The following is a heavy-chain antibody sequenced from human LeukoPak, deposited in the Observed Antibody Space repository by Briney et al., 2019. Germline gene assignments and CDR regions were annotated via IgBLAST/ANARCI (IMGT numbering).Heavy chain of an antibody. V-gene: IGHV3-23*01. CDR3: ARKSASGNYPLDY. CDR1: GFTFSSYW. CDR2: MSADSATT. D-gene: IGHD3-10*01. Sequence: GGSLRLSCAASGFTFSSYWMSWVRQAPGKGLEWVSVMSADSATTFYADSVKGRFTISRDNAKNTVFLQMSSLRAEDTALYYCARKSASGNYPLDYWGQGDLVTVSS. J-gene: IGHJ4*02.